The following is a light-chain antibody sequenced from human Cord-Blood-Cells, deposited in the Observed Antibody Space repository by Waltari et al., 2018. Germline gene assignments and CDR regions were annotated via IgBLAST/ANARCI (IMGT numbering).Light chain of an antibody. CDR1: SSDVGSYNL. CDR2: EGS. J-gene: IGLJ2*01. Sequence: QSTLIQPASVSVPPGQSSTTSCTGNSSDVGSYNLVSWYQQHPGKAPKLMIYEGSKRPSGVSNRFSGSKSGNTASLTISGLQAEDEADYYCCSYAGNVVFGGGTKLTVL. CDR3: CSYAGNVV. V-gene: IGLV2-23*01.